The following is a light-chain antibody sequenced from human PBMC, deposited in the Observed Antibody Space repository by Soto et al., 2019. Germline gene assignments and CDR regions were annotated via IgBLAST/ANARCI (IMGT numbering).Light chain of an antibody. CDR2: AAS. CDR1: QSISSY. V-gene: IGKV1-39*01. CDR3: QQSYSTLWT. J-gene: IGKJ1*01. Sequence: SQFTQSPSSLSASVGDSVTITCRASQSISSYLNWYQQKPGKAPKLLIYAASSLQSGVPSRFSGSGSGTDFTLTISSLQPEDFATYYCQQSYSTLWTFGQGTKVDIK.